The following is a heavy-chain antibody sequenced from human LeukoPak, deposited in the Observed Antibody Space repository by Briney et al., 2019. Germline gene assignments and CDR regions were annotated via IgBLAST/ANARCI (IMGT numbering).Heavy chain of an antibody. Sequence: ASVKVSCKASGYTFTGYYMHWVRQAPGQGLEWMGWINPNSGGTNYAQKFQGRVTMTRDTSISTAYMELSRLRSDDTALYYCAKDGGGQLAYYYYYMDVWGKGTTVTVSS. V-gene: IGHV1-2*02. CDR3: AKDGGGQLAYYYYYMDV. J-gene: IGHJ6*03. CDR2: INPNSGGT. D-gene: IGHD6-13*01. CDR1: GYTFTGYY.